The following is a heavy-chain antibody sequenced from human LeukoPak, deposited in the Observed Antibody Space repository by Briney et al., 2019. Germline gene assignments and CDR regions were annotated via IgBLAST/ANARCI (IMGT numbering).Heavy chain of an antibody. CDR1: GYTFTSYG. J-gene: IGHJ4*02. V-gene: IGHV1-8*02. Sequence: ASVKVSCKASGYTFTSYGISWVRQATGQGLEWMGWMNPNSGNTGYAQKFQGRVTMTRNTSISTAYMELSSLRSEDTAVYYCARGRGAMVREPPGYWGQGTLVTVSS. CDR3: ARGRGAMVREPPGY. D-gene: IGHD3-10*01. CDR2: MNPNSGNT.